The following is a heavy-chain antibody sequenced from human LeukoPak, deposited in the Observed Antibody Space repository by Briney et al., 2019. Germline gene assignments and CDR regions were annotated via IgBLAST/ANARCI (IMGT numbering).Heavy chain of an antibody. Sequence: PSETLSLTCAVYGGSLSGYYWSWIRQPPGKGLEWIGEINHSGSTNYNPPLKSRVTISVDTSKNQFSLKLSSVTAADTAVYYCARLYDSSGYYYGYYYGMDVWGQGTTVTVSS. V-gene: IGHV4-34*01. CDR2: INHSGST. J-gene: IGHJ6*02. CDR1: GGSLSGYY. CDR3: ARLYDSSGYYYGYYYGMDV. D-gene: IGHD3-22*01.